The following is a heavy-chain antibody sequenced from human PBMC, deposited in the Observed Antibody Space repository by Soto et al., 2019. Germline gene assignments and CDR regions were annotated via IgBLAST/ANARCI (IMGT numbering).Heavy chain of an antibody. J-gene: IGHJ6*02. CDR1: GGTFSSYA. Sequence: SVKVSCKASGGTFSSYAISWVRQAPGQGLEWMGGIIPIFGTANYAQKFQGRVTITADESTSTAYMELSSLRSEDTAVYYCATLYDTLTGGYYYYYGMDVWGQGTTVNVSS. D-gene: IGHD3-9*01. CDR2: IIPIFGTA. V-gene: IGHV1-69*13. CDR3: ATLYDTLTGGYYYYYGMDV.